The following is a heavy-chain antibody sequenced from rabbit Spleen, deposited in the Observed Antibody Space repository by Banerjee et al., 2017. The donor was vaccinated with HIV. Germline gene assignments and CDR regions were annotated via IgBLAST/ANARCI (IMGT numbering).Heavy chain of an antibody. J-gene: IGHJ6*01. CDR3: ARAGYAGYGYANFRDYYGMDL. Sequence: QSLEESGGGLVQPGGSLTLSCKASGFTISSYWMNWVRQAPGKGLEWIGIIYPITETTYYANWVNGRFTMSSDNAQNTVDLQMNSLTAADTATYFCARAGYAGYGYANFRDYYGMDLWGQGTLVTVS. CDR2: IYPITETT. D-gene: IGHD6-1*01. V-gene: IGHV1S7*01. CDR1: GFTISSYW.